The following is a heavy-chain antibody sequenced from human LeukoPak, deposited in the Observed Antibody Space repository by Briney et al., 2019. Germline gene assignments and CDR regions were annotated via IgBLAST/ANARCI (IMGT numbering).Heavy chain of an antibody. Sequence: SETLSLTCTVSGGSISSYYWSCIRQPPGKGLEWFGCIYYSGSANYNPSLKRRVTISVDTSKNQFSLKLSSVTAADTAVNYWARHVAYSGSLRSRIDAFDIWRQGTMVTVSS. CDR2: IYYSGSA. V-gene: IGHV4-59*08. CDR1: GGSISSYY. J-gene: IGHJ3*02. D-gene: IGHD1-26*01. CDR3: ARHVAYSGSLRSRIDAFDI.